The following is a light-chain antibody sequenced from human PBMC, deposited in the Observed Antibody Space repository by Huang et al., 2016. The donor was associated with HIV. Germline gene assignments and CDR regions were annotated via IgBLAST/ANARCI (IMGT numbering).Light chain of an antibody. J-gene: IGKJ2*01. CDR3: QQYNNYPYT. CDR1: QSISSW. V-gene: IGKV1-5*01. CDR2: DAS. Sequence: DIQMTQPPPTLSASVGDRVTITCRASQSISSWLAWYQQKPGKAPKLLIYDASSLESGFPSRFSGSGSGTEFTLTISSLQSENFATYYCQQYNNYPYTFGQGTKLEIK.